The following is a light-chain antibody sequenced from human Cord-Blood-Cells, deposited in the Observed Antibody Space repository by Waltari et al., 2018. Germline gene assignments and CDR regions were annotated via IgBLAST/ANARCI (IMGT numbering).Light chain of an antibody. Sequence: QSALTQPASVSGSPGQSITISCTGTSSDVGGYNYVSWYQQHPGKAPKLMLYDVSNRASGVSNCSSGSKSGNTASLTISRLQAEDEADYYCSSYTSSSTVFGGGTKLTVL. V-gene: IGLV2-14*01. CDR2: DVS. CDR1: SSDVGGYNY. J-gene: IGLJ2*01. CDR3: SSYTSSSTV.